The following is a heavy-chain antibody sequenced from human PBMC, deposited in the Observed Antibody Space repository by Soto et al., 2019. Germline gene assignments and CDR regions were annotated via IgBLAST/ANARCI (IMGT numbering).Heavy chain of an antibody. CDR2: IYISGTT. D-gene: IGHD1-26*01. Sequence: SETLSLTCTVSGVSISTYWWSWIRQSAGKGLEWIGRIYISGTTNYNPSLNSRVTMSVDTSKSQFSLRLSSVTAADSAIYYCAREGRGSYYADYWGRGMLVTVSS. J-gene: IGHJ4*02. CDR1: GVSISTYW. V-gene: IGHV4-4*07. CDR3: AREGRGSYYADY.